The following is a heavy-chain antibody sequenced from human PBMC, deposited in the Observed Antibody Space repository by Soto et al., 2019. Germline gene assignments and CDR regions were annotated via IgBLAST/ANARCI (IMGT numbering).Heavy chain of an antibody. CDR3: ARGLITGSHYSGGWYYFDS. J-gene: IGHJ4*02. D-gene: IGHD6-19*01. CDR2: ISYSGSA. CDR1: GGSFSGYY. V-gene: IGHV4-34*01. Sequence: PSETLSLTCAVYGGSFSGYYWSWIRQHPGTGLDWFGHISYSGSAYYNPSFKSRVTISVHTSNSQFSLELSSVTAADTAVYYCARGLITGSHYSGGWYYFDSWGQGTQVTVS.